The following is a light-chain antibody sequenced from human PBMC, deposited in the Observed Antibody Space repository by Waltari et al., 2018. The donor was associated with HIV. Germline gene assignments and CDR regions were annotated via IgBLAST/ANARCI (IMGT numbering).Light chain of an antibody. CDR1: SSDIGGYDH. V-gene: IGLV2-14*03. J-gene: IGLJ3*02. Sequence: QSALTQPASVSASPGQSITIPCTGTSSDIGGYDHVCWYQQHPGRAPQLRIYDVSKRPSGVSERFSGSKSGNTASLTISGLQTEDEADYYCSSFTSGTTWVFGGGTKVTVL. CDR3: SSFTSGTTWV. CDR2: DVS.